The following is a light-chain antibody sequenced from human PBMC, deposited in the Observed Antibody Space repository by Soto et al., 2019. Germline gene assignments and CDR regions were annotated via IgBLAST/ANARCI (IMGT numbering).Light chain of an antibody. V-gene: IGLV2-14*01. CDR1: SIDVGAYNY. CDR2: EVG. CDR3: SSYAGSSNV. J-gene: IGLJ1*01. Sequence: QSALTQFASVSGSPGQSITISCTGTSIDVGAYNYVSWYQQHPDKAPKLLIYEVGNRPSGVSFRFSGSKSGNTASLTVSGLQAEDEADYYCSSYAGSSNVFGTGTKVTVL.